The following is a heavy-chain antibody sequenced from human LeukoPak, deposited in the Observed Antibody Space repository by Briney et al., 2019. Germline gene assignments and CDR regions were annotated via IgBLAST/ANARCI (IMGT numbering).Heavy chain of an antibody. Sequence: SETLSLTCTVSGDFIISYYWSWIRQSPGKGLEWIGYIYNSGSTNYNPSLKSRVTISVDASKNQFSLKLSSVTAADTAVYYCARHKGYCSGGSCYRQGAFDIWGQGTMVTVSS. CDR2: IYNSGST. J-gene: IGHJ3*02. CDR1: GDFIISYY. CDR3: ARHKGYCSGGSCYRQGAFDI. D-gene: IGHD2-15*01. V-gene: IGHV4-59*08.